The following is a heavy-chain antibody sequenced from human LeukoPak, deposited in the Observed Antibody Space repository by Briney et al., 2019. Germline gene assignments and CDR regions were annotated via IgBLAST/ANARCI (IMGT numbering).Heavy chain of an antibody. CDR1: GSSIGRHY. V-gene: IGHV4-59*11. CDR3: ARAKAAGSYDF. CDR2: THFSGSS. J-gene: IGHJ4*02. D-gene: IGHD6-13*01. Sequence: PSETLSLTCSVSGSSIGRHYWTWIRQPPGKGLDWIGYTHFSGSSNYNPSLKSRATTSLDRAKNQISLTLTSVTAADTAVYFCARAKAAGSYDFWGQGTLVTVSS.